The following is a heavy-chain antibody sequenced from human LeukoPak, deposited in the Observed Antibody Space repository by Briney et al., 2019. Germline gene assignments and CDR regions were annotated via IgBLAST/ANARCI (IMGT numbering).Heavy chain of an antibody. Sequence: PSETLSLTCAVYGGSFSGYYWSWIRQPPGKGLEWIGEINHSGSTNYNPSLKSRVTISVDTSKNQFSLKLSSVTAADTAVYYCARGRGLGIVVVPATSDYWGQGTLVTVSS. CDR1: GGSFSGYY. J-gene: IGHJ4*02. CDR2: INHSGST. CDR3: ARGRGLGIVVVPATSDY. D-gene: IGHD2-2*01. V-gene: IGHV4-34*01.